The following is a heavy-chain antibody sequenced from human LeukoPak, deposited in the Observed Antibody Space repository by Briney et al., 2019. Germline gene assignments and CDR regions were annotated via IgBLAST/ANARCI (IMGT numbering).Heavy chain of an antibody. J-gene: IGHJ1*01. CDR3: ARVSGPGMNEYFHL. D-gene: IGHD3-10*01. Sequence: GGSLRLSCAASGFTFSEAWMHCVCQAPGKGLLWVSRINNDGSTTRYADSVKGRFTIYRDNAKNTLYLQMNSLRAEDTAVYHCARVSGPGMNEYFHLWGQGTLVTVSS. CDR2: INNDGSTT. V-gene: IGHV3-74*01. CDR1: GFTFSEAW.